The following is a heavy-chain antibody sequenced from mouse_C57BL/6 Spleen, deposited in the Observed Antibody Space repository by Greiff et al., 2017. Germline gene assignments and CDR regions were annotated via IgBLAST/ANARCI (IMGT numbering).Heavy chain of an antibody. D-gene: IGHD2-4*01. J-gene: IGHJ3*01. Sequence: DVHLVESGPGLVKPSQSLSLTCSITGYSITSGYYWNWIRQFPGNKLEWMGYISYDGSNNYNPSLKNRISITRDTSKNQFFLKLNSVTTEDTATYYCARGDYDYDEGFAYWGQGTLVTVSA. CDR3: ARGDYDYDEGFAY. CDR2: ISYDGSN. V-gene: IGHV3-6*01. CDR1: GYSITSGYY.